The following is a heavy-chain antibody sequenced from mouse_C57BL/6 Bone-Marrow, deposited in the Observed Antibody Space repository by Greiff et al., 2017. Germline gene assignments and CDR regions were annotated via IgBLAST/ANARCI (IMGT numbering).Heavy chain of an antibody. CDR3: ARGDY. J-gene: IGHJ2*01. V-gene: IGHV1-69*01. CDR2: IDPSDSYT. CDR1: GYTFTSYW. Sequence: VQLQQPGAELVMPGASVKMSCKASGYTFTSYWMHWVKQRPGHGLEWIGEIDPSDSYTNYNQKFKGKSTLTVDKSSSTAYMQLSSRTSVDSAVYYWARGDYWGQGTTLTVSS.